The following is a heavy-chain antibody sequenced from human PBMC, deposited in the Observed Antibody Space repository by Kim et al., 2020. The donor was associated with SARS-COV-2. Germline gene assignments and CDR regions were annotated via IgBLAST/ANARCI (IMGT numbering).Heavy chain of an antibody. D-gene: IGHD4-17*01. J-gene: IGHJ4*02. CDR2: INHSGST. Sequence: SETLSLTCAVYGGSFSGYYWSWIRQPPGKGLEWIGEINHSGSTNYNPSLKSRVTISVDTSKNQFSLKLSSVTAADTAVYYCARGKPRLGRTVTTYFDYWGQGTLVTVSS. CDR3: ARGKPRLGRTVTTYFDY. V-gene: IGHV4-34*01. CDR1: GGSFSGYY.